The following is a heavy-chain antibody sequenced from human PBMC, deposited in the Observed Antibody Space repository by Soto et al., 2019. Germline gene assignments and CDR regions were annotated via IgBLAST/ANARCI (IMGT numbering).Heavy chain of an antibody. CDR1: AFPCTCWW. Sequence: PGGALRHLCLTSAFPCTCWWRRGLRQAPGTGLEWVANIKGDGSEKRYVDSVKGRLTISRDNAKNSVYLQMNSLRVEDTALYYCGRDEVRNGVGVWGQGTTVTVSS. J-gene: IGHJ6*02. V-gene: IGHV3-7*01. CDR2: IKGDGSEK. CDR3: GRDEVRNGVGV.